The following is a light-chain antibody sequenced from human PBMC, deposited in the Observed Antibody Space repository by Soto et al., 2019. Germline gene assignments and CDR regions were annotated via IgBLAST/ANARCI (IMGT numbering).Light chain of an antibody. V-gene: IGLV2-14*01. CDR1: SSDVGGYNY. J-gene: IGLJ2*01. CDR2: EVS. CDR3: SSYTSSSKGV. Sequence: QSALTQPASVSGSPGQSITISCTGTSSDVGGYNYVSWYQQHPGKAPKLMIYEVSNRPSGVSNRFSGSKSGNTASLTISGLQAEGEADYYCSSYTSSSKGVFGGGTKLTVL.